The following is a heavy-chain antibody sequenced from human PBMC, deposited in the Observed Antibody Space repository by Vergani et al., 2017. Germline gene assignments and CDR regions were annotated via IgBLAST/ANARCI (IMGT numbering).Heavy chain of an antibody. CDR3: ANNPNYSYYYGMDV. CDR2: IRYDGSNK. D-gene: IGHD4/OR15-4a*01. J-gene: IGHJ6*02. V-gene: IGHV3-30*02. CDR1: GFTFSSYG. Sequence: QVQLVESGGGVVQPGGSLRLSCAASGFTFSSYGMHWVRQAPGKGLEWVAFIRYDGSNKYYADSVKGRFTISRDNSKNTLYLQMNSLRAEDTAVYYCANNPNYSYYYGMDVWGQGTTVTVSS.